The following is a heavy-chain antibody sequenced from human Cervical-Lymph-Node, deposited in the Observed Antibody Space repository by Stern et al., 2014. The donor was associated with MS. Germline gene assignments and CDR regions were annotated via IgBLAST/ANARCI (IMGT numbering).Heavy chain of an antibody. CDR2: IYPEDSDT. CDR1: GYSFSNFW. J-gene: IGHJ3*02. V-gene: IGHV5-51*01. D-gene: IGHD3-22*01. CDR3: VRRRDSDSYDTFDI. Sequence: EVQLVESGAEVKKPGESLKISCKTSGYSFSNFWIGWVRQKPGKGLEWMGIIYPEDSDTTYSPSFQGQVTLPADESISTAYLQWRSLKASDTAMYYCVRRRDSDSYDTFDIWGQGTMLIVSS.